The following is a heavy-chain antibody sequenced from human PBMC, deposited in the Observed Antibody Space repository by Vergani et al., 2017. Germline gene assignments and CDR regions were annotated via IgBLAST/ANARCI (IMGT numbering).Heavy chain of an antibody. D-gene: IGHD2-15*01. CDR3: ARDRRGVAATRYYYYYGMDV. CDR1: GGTFSSYA. V-gene: IGHV1-69*12. Sequence: QVQLVQSGAEVKKPGSSVKVSCKASGGTFSSYAISWVRQAPGQGLEWMGGIIPIFGTANYAQKFQGRVTITADESTSTAYMELSSLRSEDTAVYYCARDRRGVAATRYYYYYGMDVWGQGTTVTVSS. J-gene: IGHJ6*02. CDR2: IIPIFGTA.